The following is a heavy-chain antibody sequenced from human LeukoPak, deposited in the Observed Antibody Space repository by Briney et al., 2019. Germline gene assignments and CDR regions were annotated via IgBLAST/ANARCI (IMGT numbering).Heavy chain of an antibody. CDR2: ISYDGSNK. D-gene: IGHD2-15*01. Sequence: GRSLRLSCAASGFTFSSYGMHWVRHAPGKGLELAAVISYDGSNKYYADSVKGRFTISRDNSKNTLYLQMNSLRAEDTAVYYCAKDRRYCSGGSCYSSHYYYGMDVWGKGTTVTVSS. CDR3: AKDRRYCSGGSCYSSHYYYGMDV. CDR1: GFTFSSYG. V-gene: IGHV3-30*18. J-gene: IGHJ6*04.